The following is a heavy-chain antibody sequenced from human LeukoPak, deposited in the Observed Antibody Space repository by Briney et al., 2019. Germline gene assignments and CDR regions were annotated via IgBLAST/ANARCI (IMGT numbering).Heavy chain of an antibody. V-gene: IGHV3-11*05. Sequence: GGSLRLSCAASGFTFSDYYMTWIRQAPGKGLEWVSYISSSSTYTNYADSVRGRFTISRDNAKKSLYLQMNRLRAEDTAVYYCARDTYSSSWYGFDAWGQGTLVTVSS. CDR3: ARDTYSSSWYGFDA. CDR1: GFTFSDYY. D-gene: IGHD6-13*01. J-gene: IGHJ5*02. CDR2: ISSSSTYT.